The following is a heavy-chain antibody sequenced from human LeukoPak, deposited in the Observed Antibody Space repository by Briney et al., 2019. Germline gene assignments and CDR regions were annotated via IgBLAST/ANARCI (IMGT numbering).Heavy chain of an antibody. CDR2: ISGSGGST. CDR3: AKVLYSSGWRYFDY. D-gene: IGHD6-19*01. Sequence: SGGSLRLSCAASGFTFSSYGMSWVRQAPGKGLEWVSAISGSGGSTYYADSVKGRFTISRDNSKNTLYLQMNSLRAEDTAVYYCAKVLYSSGWRYFDYWGQGTLVTVSS. J-gene: IGHJ4*02. CDR1: GFTFSSYG. V-gene: IGHV3-23*01.